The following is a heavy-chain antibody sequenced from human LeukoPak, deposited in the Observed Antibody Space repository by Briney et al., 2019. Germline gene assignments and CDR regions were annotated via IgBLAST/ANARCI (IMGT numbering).Heavy chain of an antibody. CDR1: GYTLTEVS. V-gene: IGHV1-24*01. CDR2: FDPEDGET. CDR3: ATVRVGRYYGSGRIYPNWFDP. Sequence: ASVKVSCKVSGYTLTEVSMHWVRQAPGKGLEWMGGFDPEDGETTYAQKFQGRVTMTEDTSTDTAYMELSSLRSEDTAVYYCATVRVGRYYGSGRIYPNWFDPWGQGTLVTVSS. J-gene: IGHJ5*02. D-gene: IGHD3-10*01.